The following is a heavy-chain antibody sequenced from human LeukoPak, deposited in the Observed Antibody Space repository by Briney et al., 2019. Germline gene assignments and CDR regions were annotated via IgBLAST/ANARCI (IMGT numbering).Heavy chain of an antibody. CDR2: ISWDGGST. CDR3: AKGNGYYDSSGYLFDY. Sequence: PGGSLRLSCAASGFTFDDYTMHWVRQAPGKGLEWVSLISWDGGSTYYADSVKGRFTISRDNSKNSLYLQMNSLRTEDTALYYCAKGNGYYDSSGYLFDYWGQGTLVTVSS. D-gene: IGHD3-22*01. J-gene: IGHJ4*02. CDR1: GFTFDDYT. V-gene: IGHV3-43*01.